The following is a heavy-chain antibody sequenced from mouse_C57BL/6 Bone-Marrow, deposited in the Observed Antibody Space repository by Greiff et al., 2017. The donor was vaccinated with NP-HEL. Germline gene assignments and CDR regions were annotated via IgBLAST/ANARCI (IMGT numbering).Heavy chain of an antibody. D-gene: IGHD1-1*01. Sequence: QVQLQQPGAELVKPGASVKLSCKASGSTFTSYWMQWVNQRPGQGLEWIGEIDPSDSYTTSNQKLQGKATLTVDTSSSTAYMQLSSLTSEDSAVYYGARNYGSHFDYWGQGTTLTVSS. J-gene: IGHJ2*01. CDR3: ARNYGSHFDY. CDR1: GSTFTSYW. CDR2: IDPSDSYT. V-gene: IGHV1-50*01.